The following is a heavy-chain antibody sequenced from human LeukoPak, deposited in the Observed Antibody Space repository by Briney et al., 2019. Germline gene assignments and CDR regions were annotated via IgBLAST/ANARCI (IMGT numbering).Heavy chain of an antibody. Sequence: GESLKISCRGAGYSFTRYWIGWGLHGPWKGLEWSCIIYPCGSCTIYSPSFQGQVTISADKCISPAYLELSTLKASDTAMYYSARDAAVGATSWFDPSGQASLLTVPS. J-gene: IGHJ5*02. CDR3: ARDAAVGATSWFDP. CDR2: IYPCGSCT. CDR1: GYSFTRYW. D-gene: IGHD1-26*01. V-gene: IGHV5-51*01.